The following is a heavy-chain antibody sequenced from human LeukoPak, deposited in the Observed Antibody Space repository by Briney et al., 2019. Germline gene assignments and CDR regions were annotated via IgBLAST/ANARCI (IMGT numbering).Heavy chain of an antibody. J-gene: IGHJ4*02. CDR2: INPNSGDT. D-gene: IGHD5-18*01. CDR3: AKDQGRGYTYGLYYFDY. V-gene: IGHV1-2*02. Sequence: ASVKVSCKASGYSFSGYYMHWVRQAPGQGLEWMGWINPNSGDTNYAQKFQGRVTMTRDTSISTACMELSGLISDDTAVYYCAKDQGRGYTYGLYYFDYWGQGTLVTVSS. CDR1: GYSFSGYY.